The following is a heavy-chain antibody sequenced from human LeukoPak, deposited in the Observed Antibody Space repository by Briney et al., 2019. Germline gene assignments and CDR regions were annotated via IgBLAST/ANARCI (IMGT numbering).Heavy chain of an antibody. J-gene: IGHJ6*02. Sequence: ASVNVSCKASGYTFTVYYMHWVRQAPGQGLEWMGWINPNSGGTNYAQKFQGWVTMTRDTSISTAYMELSRLRSDDTAVYYCARDSSIAARPYGMDVWGQGTTVTVSS. CDR2: INPNSGGT. CDR1: GYTFTVYY. D-gene: IGHD6-6*01. V-gene: IGHV1-2*04. CDR3: ARDSSIAARPYGMDV.